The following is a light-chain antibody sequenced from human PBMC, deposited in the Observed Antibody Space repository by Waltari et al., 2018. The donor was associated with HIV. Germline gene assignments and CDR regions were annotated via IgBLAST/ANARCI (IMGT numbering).Light chain of an antibody. J-gene: IGKJ4*01. CDR3: QQYYNTPLT. CDR2: WAS. V-gene: IGKV4-1*01. Sequence: IVMTQSPDSLALSLGASATINCKSSQSVLYSSNNNNYLAWYQQKPGQPPKLLIYWASTRESGVPDRFSGSGSGTDFTLTISSLQAEDVAIYYCQQYYNTPLTFGGGTRVEIK. CDR1: QSVLYSSNNNNY.